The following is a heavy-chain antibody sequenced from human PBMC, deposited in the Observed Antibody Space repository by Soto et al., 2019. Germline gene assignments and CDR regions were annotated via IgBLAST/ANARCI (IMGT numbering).Heavy chain of an antibody. CDR2: INHSGTT. D-gene: IGHD6-6*01. V-gene: IGHV4-34*01. Sequence: PSETLSLTCGVYGGSFSTYYWNWIRQSPGKGLEWIGEINHSGTTKYNPSLMSRVTMSVDTSKKQFSVKVSSVTAADTAVYYCARSHIVPRLFMYPYDYWGQGTPVTVSS. CDR3: ARSHIVPRLFMYPYDY. J-gene: IGHJ4*02. CDR1: GGSFSTYY.